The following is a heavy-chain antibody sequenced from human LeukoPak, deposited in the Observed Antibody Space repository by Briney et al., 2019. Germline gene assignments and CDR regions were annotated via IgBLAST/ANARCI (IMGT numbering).Heavy chain of an antibody. Sequence: SETPSLTCTVSGGSISSYFWSWFRQPPGKGLEWIGYISYSGSTNYNPSLKSRITISLDTSKNQFSLKLSSVTAADTAVYYCARDRISGGGSYYESHPAWAFDIWGQGTMVTVSS. D-gene: IGHD1-26*01. V-gene: IGHV4-59*12. CDR2: ISYSGST. CDR3: ARDRISGGGSYYESHPAWAFDI. CDR1: GGSISSYF. J-gene: IGHJ3*02.